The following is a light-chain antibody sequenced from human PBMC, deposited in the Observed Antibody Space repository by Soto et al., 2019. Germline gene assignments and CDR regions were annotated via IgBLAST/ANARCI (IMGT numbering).Light chain of an antibody. CDR3: QQCHGYPWT. J-gene: IGKJ1*01. CDR1: QSISSW. CDR2: KAS. V-gene: IGKV1-5*03. Sequence: DIPMTQSPSTLSASVGDRVTITCRASQSISSWLAWYQQKPGKAPKLLIYKASSLESGVPSRFSGSGSGTEFTLTISSLQPDDFAAYYCQQCHGYPWTFGQGTKVEIK.